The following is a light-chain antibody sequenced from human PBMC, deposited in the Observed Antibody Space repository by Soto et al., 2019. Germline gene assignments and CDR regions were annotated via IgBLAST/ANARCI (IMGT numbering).Light chain of an antibody. V-gene: IGKV3-15*01. CDR1: QSVSSN. Sequence: EIVMTQSPATLSVSPGERATLSCRASQSVSSNLAWYQQKPGQAPRILIYGASTRATGIPARFSGSGSGTEFTLTISSLQSEDFAVYYCQQYNNWPPWTFGQGIKVEMK. CDR3: QQYNNWPPWT. CDR2: GAS. J-gene: IGKJ1*01.